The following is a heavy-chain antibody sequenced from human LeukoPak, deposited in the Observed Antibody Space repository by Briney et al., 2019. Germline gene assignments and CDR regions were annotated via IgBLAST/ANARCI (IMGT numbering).Heavy chain of an antibody. D-gene: IGHD1-1*01. Sequence: SSVKVSCKASGFTFTSSAMQWVRQARGQRLEWIGWIVVGSGNTNYARKFQERVTITRDMSASTAYMELSSLRSEDTAVYYCARSIGTQPAAYFQHWGQGTLVTVSS. CDR1: GFTFTSSA. CDR2: IVVGSGNT. V-gene: IGHV1-58*02. CDR3: ARSIGTQPAAYFQH. J-gene: IGHJ1*01.